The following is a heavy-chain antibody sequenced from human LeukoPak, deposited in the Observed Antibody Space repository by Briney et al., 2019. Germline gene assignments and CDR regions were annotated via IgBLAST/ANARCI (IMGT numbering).Heavy chain of an antibody. CDR2: INPSGGST. Sequence: GASVRVSSKASGYTFTIYYMHWVRQAPGQGLGWMGIINPSGGSTSYAQKFQGRVTMTRDTSTSTVYMELSSLRSEGTAVYYCARGARRVTTTIIVIRVPDAFDIWGQGTMVTVSS. V-gene: IGHV1-46*01. J-gene: IGHJ3*02. D-gene: IGHD3-22*01. CDR1: GYTFTIYY. CDR3: ARGARRVTTTIIVIRVPDAFDI.